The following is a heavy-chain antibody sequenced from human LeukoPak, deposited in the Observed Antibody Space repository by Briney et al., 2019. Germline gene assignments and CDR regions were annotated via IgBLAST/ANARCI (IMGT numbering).Heavy chain of an antibody. D-gene: IGHD2-2*01. CDR3: AKDLGKVVPAAMDALFDY. V-gene: IGHV3-48*01. J-gene: IGHJ4*02. CDR1: GFTFSRYW. Sequence: PGGSLRLSCAASGFTFSRYWMHWVRQAPGKGLEWVSYISSSSSTIYYADSVKGRFTISRDNAKNSLHLQMNSLRAEDTAVYYCAKDLGKVVPAAMDALFDYWGQGTLVTVSS. CDR2: ISSSSSTI.